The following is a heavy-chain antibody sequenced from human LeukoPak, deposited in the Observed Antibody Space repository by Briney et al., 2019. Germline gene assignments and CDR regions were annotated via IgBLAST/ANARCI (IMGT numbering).Heavy chain of an antibody. CDR1: GFTFDDYA. D-gene: IGHD5-18*01. CDR3: ARENSDTAMVRSSGAFDI. J-gene: IGHJ3*02. Sequence: GGSLRLSCAASGFTFDDYAMHWVRQAPGKGLEWVSGISWNSGSIGYADSVKGRFTISRDNAKNSLYLQMNSLRAEDTAEYYCARENSDTAMVRSSGAFDIWGQGTMVTVSS. V-gene: IGHV3-9*01. CDR2: ISWNSGSI.